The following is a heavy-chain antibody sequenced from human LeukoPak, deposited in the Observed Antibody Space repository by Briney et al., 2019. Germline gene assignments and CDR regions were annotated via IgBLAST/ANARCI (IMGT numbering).Heavy chain of an antibody. D-gene: IGHD2-2*01. CDR2: IYYSGST. CDR1: GGSISSSSYY. Sequence: SETLSLTCTVSGGSISSSSYYWGWIRQPPGKGLEWIGSIYYSGSTYYNPSLKSRVTISVGTSKNQFSLKLSSVTAADTAVYYCARGSRDIVVVPAAIGVDAFDIWGQGTMVTVSS. J-gene: IGHJ3*02. CDR3: ARGSRDIVVVPAAIGVDAFDI. V-gene: IGHV4-39*01.